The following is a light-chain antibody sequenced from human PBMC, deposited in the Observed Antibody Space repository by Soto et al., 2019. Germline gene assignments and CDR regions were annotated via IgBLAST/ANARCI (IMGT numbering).Light chain of an antibody. CDR2: GAS. CDR1: QSVSSS. J-gene: IGKJ2*01. Sequence: EIVMTQSPGTLSVSPGERATLSCRASQSVSSSLAWYQQRPGQAPRLLIYGASTRATGVPARFSGSGSGTDFTLPITSLQSEDFAVYYCQQYNKWPPYTFGQGTKLQIK. V-gene: IGKV3-15*01. CDR3: QQYNKWPPYT.